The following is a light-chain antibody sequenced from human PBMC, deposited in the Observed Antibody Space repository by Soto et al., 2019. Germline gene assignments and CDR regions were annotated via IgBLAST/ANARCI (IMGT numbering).Light chain of an antibody. V-gene: IGKV3-15*01. Sequence: EIVMTQSPATLAVSPGGGATLSFSASQSISDTSAWYQQKPGQAPRLLIYGASKRATGFPARFSGSGSGTDFTLTISSLQSEDFAVYYCQQYNNWPWTFGQGTKVDIK. CDR3: QQYNNWPWT. CDR1: QSISDT. CDR2: GAS. J-gene: IGKJ1*01.